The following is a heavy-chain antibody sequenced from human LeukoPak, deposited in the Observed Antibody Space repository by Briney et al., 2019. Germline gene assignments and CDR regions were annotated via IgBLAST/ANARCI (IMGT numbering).Heavy chain of an antibody. V-gene: IGHV4-59*11. CDR2: IYYSGST. Sequence: SETLSLTCTVSGGSISSHYWSWLRQPPGKGLEWIGYIYYSGSTNYNPSLKSRVTISVDTSNNQFSLKLSSGTAPDTAVYYCARVGYDSSGYDYWGQGNLVTVSS. CDR1: GGSISSHY. CDR3: ARVGYDSSGYDY. D-gene: IGHD3-22*01. J-gene: IGHJ4*02.